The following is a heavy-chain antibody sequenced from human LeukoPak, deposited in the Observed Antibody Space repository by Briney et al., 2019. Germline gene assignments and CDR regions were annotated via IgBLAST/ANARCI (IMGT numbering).Heavy chain of an antibody. CDR3: ARELHYAFDI. Sequence: SQTLSLTCTVSGGSISSGGYYWSWIRQPPGKGLEWIGYIYYSGSTNYNPSLKSRVTISVDTSKNQFSLKLSSVTAADTAVYYCARELHYAFDIWGQGTMVTVSS. V-gene: IGHV4-61*08. CDR2: IYYSGST. CDR1: GGSISSGGYY. D-gene: IGHD1-26*01. J-gene: IGHJ3*02.